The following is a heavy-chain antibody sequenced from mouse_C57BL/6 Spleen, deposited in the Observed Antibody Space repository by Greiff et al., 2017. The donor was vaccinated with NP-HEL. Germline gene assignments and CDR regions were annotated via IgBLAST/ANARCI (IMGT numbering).Heavy chain of an antibody. V-gene: IGHV7-3*01. Sequence: DVKLVESGGGLVQPGGSLSLSCAASGFTFTDYYMSWVRQPPGKALEWLGFIRNKANGYTTEYSASVKGRFTISRDNSQSILYLQMNALRAEDSATYYCARYRGYDYHWYFDVWGTGTTVTVSS. J-gene: IGHJ1*03. CDR1: GFTFTDYY. D-gene: IGHD2-4*01. CDR2: IRNKANGYTT. CDR3: ARYRGYDYHWYFDV.